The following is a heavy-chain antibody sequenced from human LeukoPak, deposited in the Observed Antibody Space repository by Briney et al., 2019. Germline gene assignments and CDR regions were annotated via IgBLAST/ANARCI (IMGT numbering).Heavy chain of an antibody. CDR1: GFTFSSYA. CDR2: ISYDGSNK. CDR3: AREAYVAVAVHFDY. V-gene: IGHV3-30*04. J-gene: IGHJ4*02. Sequence: PGGSLRLSCAASGFTFSSYAMHWVRQAPAKGLEWVAVISYDGSNKYYADSVKGRFTISRDNSKNTLYLQMNSLRAEDTAVYYCAREAYVAVAVHFDYWGQGTLVTVSS. D-gene: IGHD6-19*01.